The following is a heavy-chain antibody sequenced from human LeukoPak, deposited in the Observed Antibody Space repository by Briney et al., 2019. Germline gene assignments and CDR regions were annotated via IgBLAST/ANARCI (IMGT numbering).Heavy chain of an antibody. CDR3: AKTRPLDSSSWSHGDY. CDR1: GFTFSSYA. V-gene: IGHV3-23*01. D-gene: IGHD6-13*01. J-gene: IGHJ4*02. CDR2: ISGSGDST. Sequence: GGSLRLSCAASGFTFSSYAMSWVRQAPGKGLEWISAISGSGDSTYYGDSVKGRFTISRDNSKNTLYLQMNSLRAEDTAVYYCAKTRPLDSSSWSHGDYWGQGTLVTVSS.